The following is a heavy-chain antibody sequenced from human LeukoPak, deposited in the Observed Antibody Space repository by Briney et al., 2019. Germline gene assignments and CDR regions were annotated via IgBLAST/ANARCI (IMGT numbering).Heavy chain of an antibody. V-gene: IGHV3-23*01. J-gene: IGHJ4*02. CDR1: GFTFSSYA. Sequence: PGGSLRLSCAASGFTFSSYAMNWVRQAPGKGLEWVSGISGSGLTPYYADSVKGRFTISRDNSKNTLYLQMNSLRAEDTAVYYCARDEALVGATPFDYWGQGTLVTVSS. D-gene: IGHD1-26*01. CDR2: ISGSGLTP. CDR3: ARDEALVGATPFDY.